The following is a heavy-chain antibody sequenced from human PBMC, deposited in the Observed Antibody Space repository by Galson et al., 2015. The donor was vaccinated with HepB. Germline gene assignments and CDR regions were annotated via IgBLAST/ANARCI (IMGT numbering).Heavy chain of an antibody. CDR1: GGSISSGSYY. V-gene: IGHV4-61*02. CDR2: IYTSGST. CDR3: AGGGMYYYYGMDV. J-gene: IGHJ6*02. Sequence: TLSLTCTVSGGSISSGSYYWSWIRQPAGKGLEWIGRIYTSGSTNYNPSLKSRVTISVDTSKNQFSLKLSSVTAADTAAYYCAGGGMYYYYGMDVWGQGTTVTVSS.